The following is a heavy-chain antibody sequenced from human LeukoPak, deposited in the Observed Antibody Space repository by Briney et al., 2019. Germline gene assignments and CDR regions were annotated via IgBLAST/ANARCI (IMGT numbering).Heavy chain of an antibody. Sequence: SQTLSLTCTVSGGSISSGGYYWSWIRQHPGKGLEWIGYIYYSGSTYYNPSLKSRVTISVDTFKNQFSLKLSSVTAADTAVYYCARVGTAYSSSWFDYWGQGTLVTVSS. CDR2: IYYSGST. D-gene: IGHD6-13*01. V-gene: IGHV4-31*03. J-gene: IGHJ4*02. CDR3: ARVGTAYSSSWFDY. CDR1: GGSISSGGYY.